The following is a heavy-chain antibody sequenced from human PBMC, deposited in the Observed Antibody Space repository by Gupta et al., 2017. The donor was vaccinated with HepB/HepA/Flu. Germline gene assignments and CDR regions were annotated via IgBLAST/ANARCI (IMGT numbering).Heavy chain of an antibody. D-gene: IGHD3-10*01. CDR2: ISGSGNTA. Sequence: EVQILESGGGLVQPGESLRLSCAASGFTFRSHSMSWVRQAPGKALEWVSVISGSGNTAYYADAVKGRFTISRDNSRNTIYLQMDGMRAEETAVYFCAKHFPGAGTYLDDYWGQGTLVTVSS. J-gene: IGHJ4*02. V-gene: IGHV3-23*01. CDR3: AKHFPGAGTYLDDY. CDR1: GFTFRSHS.